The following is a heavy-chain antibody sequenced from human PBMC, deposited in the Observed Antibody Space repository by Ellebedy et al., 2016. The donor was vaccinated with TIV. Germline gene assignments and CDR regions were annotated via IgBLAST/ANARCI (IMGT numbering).Heavy chain of an antibody. D-gene: IGHD2-2*01. J-gene: IGHJ4*01. CDR3: VRTGTCTSARCYDDY. V-gene: IGHV3-7*03. CDR1: GFTFSKYW. Sequence: PGGSLRLSCAASGFTFSKYWMSWVRQAPGKGLEWVAIIDQDGSATYLLDSVKGRFTISRDNAKNSLDLQMSTLRAEDTANYYCVRTGTCTSARCYDDYWGQGTLVTVSS. CDR2: IDQDGSAT.